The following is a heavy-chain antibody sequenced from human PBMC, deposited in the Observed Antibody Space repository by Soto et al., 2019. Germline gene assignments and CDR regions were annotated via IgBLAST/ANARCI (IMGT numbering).Heavy chain of an antibody. CDR1: GFSFSSYT. J-gene: IGHJ6*02. Sequence: PGGSLRLSCVTSGFSFSSYTMHWVRQAPGRGLEWVSDISSGSTTISYTDSVKGRFSVSRDNGKNSLYLQMNSLRAEDTGVYYCARDGYCISTTCYFLPDVWGPGTTVTVSS. CDR2: ISSGSTTI. CDR3: ARDGYCISTTCYFLPDV. D-gene: IGHD2-2*03. V-gene: IGHV3-48*01.